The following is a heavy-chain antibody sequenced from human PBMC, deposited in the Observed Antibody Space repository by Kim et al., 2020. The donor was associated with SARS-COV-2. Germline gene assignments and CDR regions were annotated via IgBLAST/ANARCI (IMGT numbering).Heavy chain of an antibody. CDR1: GFTFSSYG. D-gene: IGHD6-25*01. V-gene: IGHV3-33*01. Sequence: GGSLRLSCAASGFTFSSYGMHWVRQAPAKGLEWVAVIWYDGSNKYYADSVKGRFTISRDNSKNTLYLQMNSLRAEDTAGYYCARRLAYYYYYGMDDWGQG. CDR2: IWYDGSNK. CDR3: ARRLAYYYYYGMDD. J-gene: IGHJ6*02.